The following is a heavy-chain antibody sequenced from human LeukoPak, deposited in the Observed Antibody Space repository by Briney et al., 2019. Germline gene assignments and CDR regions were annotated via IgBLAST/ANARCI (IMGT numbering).Heavy chain of an antibody. CDR2: IFHSGST. V-gene: IGHV4-34*12. Sequence: KPSETLSLTCAVYGGSFSSYYWTWIRQSPGKGLEWIGEIFHSGSTTYSPSLKSRVTISVDKSKNQFSLRLTSVTAADTAIYYCARVGYPTQRRVLSAVTLPTAGAFDIWGQGTLVTVSS. D-gene: IGHD4-17*01. J-gene: IGHJ3*02. CDR3: ARVGYPTQRRVLSAVTLPTAGAFDI. CDR1: GGSFSSYY.